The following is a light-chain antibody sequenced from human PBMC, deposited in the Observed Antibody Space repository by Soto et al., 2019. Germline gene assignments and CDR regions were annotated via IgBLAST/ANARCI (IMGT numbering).Light chain of an antibody. V-gene: IGKV1-9*01. Sequence: DIQLTQSPSFLSASVGDRVTITCRASQGINNFLGWYQQKPVKGPKLLIYAASALQSGIPSRFSGSGSGTEFTLTITSLQPEDFATYFCQQLNSFPITFGQGTRLDIK. J-gene: IGKJ5*01. CDR3: QQLNSFPIT. CDR2: AAS. CDR1: QGINNF.